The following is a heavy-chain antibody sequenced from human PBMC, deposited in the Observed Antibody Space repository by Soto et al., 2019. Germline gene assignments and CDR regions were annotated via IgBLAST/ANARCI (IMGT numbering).Heavy chain of an antibody. Sequence: GGSLRLSCAASGFTFSNAWMNWVRQAPGKGLEWVGRIKSKTDGGTTDYAAPVKGRFTISRDDSKNTLYLQMNSLKTEDTAVYYCTTDLSRPYYYDSSGYGKSLYFGYWGQGTLVTVSS. J-gene: IGHJ4*02. D-gene: IGHD3-22*01. CDR2: IKSKTDGGTT. CDR1: GFTFSNAW. V-gene: IGHV3-15*07. CDR3: TTDLSRPYYYDSSGYGKSLYFGY.